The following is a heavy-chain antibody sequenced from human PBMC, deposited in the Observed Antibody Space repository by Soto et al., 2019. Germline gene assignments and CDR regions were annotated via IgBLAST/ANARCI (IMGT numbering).Heavy chain of an antibody. CDR1: GFTFSDYY. Sequence: GGSLRLSCSASGFTFSDYYMSWIRQAPGKGLEWVSYISSSGSTIYYADSVKGRFTISRDNAKNSLYLQMNSLRAEDTAVYYCARAPYDSSGYTPYWGQGTLVTVSS. CDR2: ISSSGSTI. D-gene: IGHD3-22*01. V-gene: IGHV3-11*01. CDR3: ARAPYDSSGYTPY. J-gene: IGHJ4*02.